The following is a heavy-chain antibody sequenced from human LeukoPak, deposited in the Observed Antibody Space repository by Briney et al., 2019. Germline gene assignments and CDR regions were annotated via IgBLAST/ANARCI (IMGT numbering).Heavy chain of an antibody. D-gene: IGHD2-2*02. Sequence: SETLSLTCTVSGGSISSSSYYWGWIHQPPGKGLEWIGSIYYSGSTYYNPSLKSRVTISVDTSKNQFSLKLSSVTAADTAVYYCARHWLYRIYNFDPWGQGTLVTVSS. CDR2: IYYSGST. J-gene: IGHJ5*02. CDR1: GGSISSSSYY. CDR3: ARHWLYRIYNFDP. V-gene: IGHV4-39*01.